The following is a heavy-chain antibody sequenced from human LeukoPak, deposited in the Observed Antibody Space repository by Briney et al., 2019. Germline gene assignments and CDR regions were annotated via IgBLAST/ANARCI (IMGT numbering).Heavy chain of an antibody. D-gene: IGHD2-15*01. CDR1: GFTLSSYW. Sequence: GGSLRLSSVASGFTLSSYWMHWVRQAPGKGLVWVSRIKSDGSSTSYADSVKGRFTISRDNAKNTVYLQMNSLRAEDTAVYYCARELQYYSGFDYWGQGTLVTVSS. J-gene: IGHJ4*02. V-gene: IGHV3-74*01. CDR3: ARELQYYSGFDY. CDR2: IKSDGSST.